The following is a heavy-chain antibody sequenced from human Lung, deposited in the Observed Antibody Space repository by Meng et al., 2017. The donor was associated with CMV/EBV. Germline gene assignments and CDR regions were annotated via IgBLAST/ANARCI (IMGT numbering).Heavy chain of an antibody. D-gene: IGHD5-18*01. V-gene: IGHV4-30-4*08. Sequence: QVQLQESGPGLVKPSQTLSLTLTVSGGSIRRGDYYWSWIRQPPGKGLEWIGYIYYSGSTYYNPSLKSRVTISVDTSKNQFSLKLSSVTAADTAVYYCARALDTAMVTFDYWGQGTLVTVSS. J-gene: IGHJ4*02. CDR1: GGSIRRGDYY. CDR3: ARALDTAMVTFDY. CDR2: IYYSGST.